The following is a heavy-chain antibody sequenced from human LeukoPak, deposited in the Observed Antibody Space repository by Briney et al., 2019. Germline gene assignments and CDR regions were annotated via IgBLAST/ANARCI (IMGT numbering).Heavy chain of an antibody. D-gene: IGHD3-10*02. CDR2: ISSSGSTI. Sequence: GGSLRFSCAASGFTFSSYEMNWVRQAPGKGLEWVSYISSSGSTIYYADSVKGRFTISRDNAKNSLYLQMNSLRAEDTAVYYCAELGITMIGGVWGKGTTVTISS. V-gene: IGHV3-48*03. J-gene: IGHJ6*04. CDR3: AELGITMIGGV. CDR1: GFTFSSYE.